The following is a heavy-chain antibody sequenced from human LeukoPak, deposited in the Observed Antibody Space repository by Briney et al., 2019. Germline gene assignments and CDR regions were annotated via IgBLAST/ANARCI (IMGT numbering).Heavy chain of an antibody. D-gene: IGHD5-18*01. CDR3: ARGASGYSYG. J-gene: IGHJ4*02. CDR2: INSYGSST. Sequence: GFTFXSYXXXWVRQAPGKGLLLVSRINSYGSSTSYADSVKGRFTISRDNAKNTLYLQMNSLRAEDTAVYYCARGASGYSYGWGQGTLVTVSS. V-gene: IGHV3-74*01. CDR1: GFTFXSYX.